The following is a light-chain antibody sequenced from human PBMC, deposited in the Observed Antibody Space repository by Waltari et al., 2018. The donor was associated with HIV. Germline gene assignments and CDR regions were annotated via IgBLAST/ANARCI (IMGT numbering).Light chain of an antibody. Sequence: TGSPGQSITISCTGTSNDVGGYNHVAWYQQHPGKAPKLLIYDVTNRPSGVSSRFSGSKSGNTASLAISGLRAEDEADYYCTSYRYSSKSYVFGTGTTVTVL. CDR1: SNDVGGYNH. V-gene: IGLV2-14*03. J-gene: IGLJ1*01. CDR2: DVT. CDR3: TSYRYSSKSYV.